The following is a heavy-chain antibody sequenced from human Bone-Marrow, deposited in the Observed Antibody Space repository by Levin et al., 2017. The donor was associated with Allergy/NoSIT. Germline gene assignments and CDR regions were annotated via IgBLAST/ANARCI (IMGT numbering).Heavy chain of an antibody. J-gene: IGHJ5*02. CDR2: MNPNSGTT. D-gene: IGHD2-15*01. CDR3: ARGTLRWFDP. Sequence: GESLKISCKASGYTFTNYDVHWVRQAAGQGLEWMGSMNPNSGTTAYTQKFQGRVTMTRNTSIRTAYMELTSLTSDDSAIYFCARGTLRWFDPWGQGTLVTVSS. CDR1: GYTFTNYD. V-gene: IGHV1-8*01.